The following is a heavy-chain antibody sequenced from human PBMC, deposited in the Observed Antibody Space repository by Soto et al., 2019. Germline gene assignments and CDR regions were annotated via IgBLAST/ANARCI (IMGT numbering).Heavy chain of an antibody. J-gene: IGHJ4*02. CDR3: ARGAYCGGDCYSMDVY. Sequence: VQLVQSGAEVKKPGASVKVSCKASGYTFTSYAMHWVRQAPGQRLEWMGWINAGNGNTKYSQKFQGRVTITRDTSASTAYMELSSLRSEDTAVYYCARGAYCGGDCYSMDVYWGQGTLVTVSS. CDR1: GYTFTSYA. V-gene: IGHV1-3*01. D-gene: IGHD2-21*02. CDR2: INAGNGNT.